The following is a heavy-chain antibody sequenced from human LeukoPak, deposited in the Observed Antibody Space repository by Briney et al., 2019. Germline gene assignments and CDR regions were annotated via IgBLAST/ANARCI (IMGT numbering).Heavy chain of an antibody. D-gene: IGHD6-19*01. J-gene: IGHJ4*02. CDR3: AKLTRSGDFDY. Sequence: PGGSLRLSCAASGFTFSSYGMHWVRQAPGKGLEWVAVIWYDGSNKYYADSVKGRFTISRDNSKNTLYRQMNSLRAEDTAVYYCAKLTRSGDFDYWGQGTLVTVSS. CDR2: IWYDGSNK. V-gene: IGHV3-33*06. CDR1: GFTFSSYG.